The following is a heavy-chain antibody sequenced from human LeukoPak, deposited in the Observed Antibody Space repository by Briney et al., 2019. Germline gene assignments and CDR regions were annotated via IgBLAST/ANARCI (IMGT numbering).Heavy chain of an antibody. Sequence: GGSLRLSCAASGFTFSSYSMNWVRQAPGKGLEWVSYISNSGSTIDYADSVKGRFTISRDNAKNSLYLQMNSLRAEDTAVYYCSRLRGYSYGYADYWGQGTLVTVSS. V-gene: IGHV3-48*04. J-gene: IGHJ4*02. D-gene: IGHD5-18*01. CDR3: SRLRGYSYGYADY. CDR1: GFTFSSYS. CDR2: ISNSGSTI.